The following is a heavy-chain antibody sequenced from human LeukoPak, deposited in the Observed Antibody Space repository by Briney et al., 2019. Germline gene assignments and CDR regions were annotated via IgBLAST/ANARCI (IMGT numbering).Heavy chain of an antibody. V-gene: IGHV1-2*02. Sequence: ASVKVSCKASGYTFTGYYMHWVRQAPGQGLEWMGWINPNSGGTDYAQKFQGRVTMTRDTSISTAYMELSRLRSDDTAVYYCARSPQYSSSWYWFDPWGQGTLVTVSS. CDR3: ARSPQYSSSWYWFDP. J-gene: IGHJ5*02. CDR1: GYTFTGYY. D-gene: IGHD6-13*01. CDR2: INPNSGGT.